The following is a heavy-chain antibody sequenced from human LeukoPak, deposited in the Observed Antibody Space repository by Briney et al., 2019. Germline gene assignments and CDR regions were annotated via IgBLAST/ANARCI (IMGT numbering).Heavy chain of an antibody. CDR2: ISSSSSTI. V-gene: IGHV3-48*04. Sequence: GGSLRLSCAASGFTFSSYSMNWVRQAPGKGLEWVSYISSSSSTIYYADSVKGRFTISRDNAKNSLYLQMNSLRAEDTAVYYCAKGSPYSSSSWADYWGQGTLVTVSS. CDR3: AKGSPYSSSSWADY. D-gene: IGHD6-13*01. CDR1: GFTFSSYS. J-gene: IGHJ4*02.